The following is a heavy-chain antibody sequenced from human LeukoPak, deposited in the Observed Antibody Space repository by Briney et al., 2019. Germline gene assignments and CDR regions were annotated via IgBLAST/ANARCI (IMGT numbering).Heavy chain of an antibody. CDR2: INEDGSGK. CDR3: ARDDGDV. Sequence: GGSLRLSCVSSGFTFSSYWMKWVRQAPGKGLEWVASINEDGSGKFSVGSVKDRITISRDNTRNSLDLQINSLTVEDTAIYYCARDDGDVWGTGTTVTVSS. CDR1: GFTFSSYW. J-gene: IGHJ6*03. V-gene: IGHV3-7*01.